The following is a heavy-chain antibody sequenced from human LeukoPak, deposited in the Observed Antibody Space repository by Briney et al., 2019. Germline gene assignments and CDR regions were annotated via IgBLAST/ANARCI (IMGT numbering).Heavy chain of an antibody. CDR1: GYTFTSYG. D-gene: IGHD2-2*01. V-gene: IGHV1-18*01. CDR3: ARLLGYCSSTSCAGEFDY. CDR2: ISAYNSNT. J-gene: IGHJ4*02. Sequence: VASVKVSCKASGYTFTSYGISWVRQAPGQGLEWMGWISAYNSNTNYAQKLQGRVTMTTDTSTSTAYMELRSLRSDDTAVYYCARLLGYCSSTSCAGEFDYWGQGTLVTVSS.